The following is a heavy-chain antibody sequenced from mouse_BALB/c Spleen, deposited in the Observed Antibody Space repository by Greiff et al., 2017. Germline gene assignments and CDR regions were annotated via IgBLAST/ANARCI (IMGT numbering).Heavy chain of an antibody. CDR3: ARDNYRYDGYYFDY. J-gene: IGHJ2*01. CDR2: ISYDGSN. V-gene: IGHV3-6*02. CDR1: GYSITSGYY. D-gene: IGHD2-14*01. Sequence: VQLQQSGPGLVKPSQSLSLTCSVTGYSITSGYYWNWIRQFPGNKLEWMGYISYDGSNNYNPSLKNRISITRDTSKNQFFLKLNSVTTEDTATYYCARDNYRYDGYYFDYWGQGTTLTVSS.